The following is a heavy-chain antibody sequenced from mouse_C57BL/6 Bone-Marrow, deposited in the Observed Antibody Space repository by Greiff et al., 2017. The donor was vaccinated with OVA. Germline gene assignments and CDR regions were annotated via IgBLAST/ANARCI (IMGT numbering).Heavy chain of an antibody. V-gene: IGHV1-15*01. J-gene: IGHJ4*01. D-gene: IGHD2-3*01. Sequence: VQLQQSGAELVRPGASVTLSCKASGYTFTDYEMHWVKQTPVHGLEWIGAIDPETGGTAYNQKFKGKAILTADKSSSTAYMELRSLTSEDSAVYYCTRSADGYYAMDYWGQGTSVTVSS. CDR3: TRSADGYYAMDY. CDR2: IDPETGGT. CDR1: GYTFTDYE.